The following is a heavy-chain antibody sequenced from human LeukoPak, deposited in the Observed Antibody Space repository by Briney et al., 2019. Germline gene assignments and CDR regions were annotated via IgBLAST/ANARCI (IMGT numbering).Heavy chain of an antibody. V-gene: IGHV3-23*01. CDR3: AKDGHSSGWRVTYFDY. Sequence: PGGSLRLSCAASGFTFSSYAMSWVRQAPGKGLEWVSAISGSGGSTYYADSVKGRFTISRDNSKNTLYLQMNSLRAEDTAVYYCAKDGHSSGWRVTYFDYWGQGTLVTVSS. CDR2: ISGSGGST. CDR1: GFTFSSYA. D-gene: IGHD6-19*01. J-gene: IGHJ4*02.